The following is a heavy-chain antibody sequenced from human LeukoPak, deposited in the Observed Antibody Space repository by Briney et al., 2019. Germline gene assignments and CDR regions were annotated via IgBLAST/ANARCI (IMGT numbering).Heavy chain of an antibody. V-gene: IGHV4-39*01. J-gene: IGHJ5*02. D-gene: IGHD3-16*01. CDR3: AGRGIWDLQVGNWFDP. CDR1: GDSITTNSYW. Sequence: SETLSLTYSISGDSITTNSYWWGWIRQSPGKGLEWLGSIYSSGNSYYNPSFKTRATISTDTSKNQYFLRLTSVTAADTAIYYCAGRGIWDLQVGNWFDPWGPGILVIVSS. CDR2: IYSSGNS.